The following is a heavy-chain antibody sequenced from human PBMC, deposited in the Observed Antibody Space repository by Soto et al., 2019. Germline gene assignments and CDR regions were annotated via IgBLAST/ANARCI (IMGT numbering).Heavy chain of an antibody. CDR1: GYSFAGYW. CDR3: ARGYSSNDY. Sequence: GESLKISCKGSGYSFAGYWITWVRQKPGRGLEWMGRIDPSDSQSYYSPSFRGQVTISAGKSITTVYLQWRSLKASDTAMYYCARGYSSNDYWGQGCLVTVSS. CDR2: IDPSDSQS. V-gene: IGHV5-10-1*04. J-gene: IGHJ4*02. D-gene: IGHD6-13*01.